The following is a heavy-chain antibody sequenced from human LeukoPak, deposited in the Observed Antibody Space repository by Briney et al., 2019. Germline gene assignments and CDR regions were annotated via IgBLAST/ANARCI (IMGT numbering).Heavy chain of an antibody. V-gene: IGHV3-74*01. CDR1: GFSLSRYW. CDR2: INSDGSST. D-gene: IGHD4-11*01. J-gene: IGHJ4*02. Sequence: PGGSLRLSCTASGFSLSRYWMHWVRQAPGKGLVWVSRINSDGSSTNYADSVKGRFTISRDNAKNTLYLQMNSLRAEDTAVYYCARSNQADDYWGQGTLVTVSS. CDR3: ARSNQADDY.